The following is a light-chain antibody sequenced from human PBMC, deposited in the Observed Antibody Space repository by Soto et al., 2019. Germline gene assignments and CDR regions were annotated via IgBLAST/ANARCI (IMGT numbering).Light chain of an antibody. Sequence: QSALTQPASVSGSPGQSITISCTGTRSDVGSYNSIAWYQQHPGKAPRVVIFEVTQRPSGISDRFSGSKSGYTASLRISGLQAEDEADYFCLSYAGNSIWLFGGGTKVTVL. CDR2: EVT. J-gene: IGLJ2*01. CDR1: RSDVGSYNS. V-gene: IGLV2-23*02. CDR3: LSYAGNSIWL.